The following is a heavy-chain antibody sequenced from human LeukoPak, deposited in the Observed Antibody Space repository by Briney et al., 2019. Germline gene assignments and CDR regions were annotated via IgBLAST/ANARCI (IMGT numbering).Heavy chain of an antibody. D-gene: IGHD6-13*01. CDR1: GFTFSSYS. V-gene: IGHV3-48*04. CDR3: ARDIAAAGFFDY. J-gene: IGHJ4*02. CDR2: VSTTGNII. Sequence: GGSLRLSCAASGFTFSSYSMSWIRQAPGKGLEWVSYVSTTGNIIYYADSVKGRFTISRDNAKNSLFLQMNSLRAEDTAVYYCARDIAAAGFFDYWGQGTLVTVSS.